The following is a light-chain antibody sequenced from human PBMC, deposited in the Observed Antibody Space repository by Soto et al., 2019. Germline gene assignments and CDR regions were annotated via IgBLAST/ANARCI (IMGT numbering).Light chain of an antibody. J-gene: IGLJ3*02. CDR3: AAWDDSLSGWV. CDR2: RNN. CDR1: SSNIGSNF. Sequence: QSVLTQPPSASGTPGQRVTISCSGSSSNIGSNFVYWYQQFPGTAPQLLIYRNNQRPSGVPDRFSGSKSGTSASLAISGLPSEDEADYYCAAWDDSLSGWVFGGGTKVTVL. V-gene: IGLV1-47*01.